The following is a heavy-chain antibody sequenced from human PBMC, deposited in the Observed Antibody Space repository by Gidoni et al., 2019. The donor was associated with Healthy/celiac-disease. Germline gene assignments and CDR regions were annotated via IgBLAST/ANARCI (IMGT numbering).Heavy chain of an antibody. CDR2: IWYDGSNK. D-gene: IGHD1-26*01. J-gene: IGHJ6*02. Sequence: QVQLVESGGGVVQPGRSLRLSFAASGFTFSSYGMHWVRQAPGKGLEWVAVIWYDGSNKYYADSVKGRFTISRDNSKNTLYLQMNSLRAEDTAVYYCARDNPGAWGGMDVWGQGTTVTVSS. CDR3: ARDNPGAWGGMDV. CDR1: GFTFSSYG. V-gene: IGHV3-33*01.